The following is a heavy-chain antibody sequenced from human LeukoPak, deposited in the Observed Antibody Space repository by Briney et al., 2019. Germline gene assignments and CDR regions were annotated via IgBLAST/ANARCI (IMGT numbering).Heavy chain of an antibody. J-gene: IGHJ4*02. CDR1: GFTVSVNY. CDR3: AAKGNGYSGSYVFAH. Sequence: GGSLRLSCAASGFTVSVNYMSWVRQAPGKGLQWVSVLYSSGGTNYADSVKGRFSISRDNSENTLHLQMNSLRAEDTAVYYCAAKGNGYSGSYVFAHWGQGTLVTVSS. D-gene: IGHD1-26*01. CDR2: LYSSGGT. V-gene: IGHV3-66*01.